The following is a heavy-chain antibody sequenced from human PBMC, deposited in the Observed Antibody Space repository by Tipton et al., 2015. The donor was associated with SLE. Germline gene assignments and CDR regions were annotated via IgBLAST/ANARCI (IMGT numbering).Heavy chain of an antibody. CDR2: LYYSGNT. D-gene: IGHD2-8*01. V-gene: IGHV4-28*03. J-gene: IGHJ4*02. Sequence: LRLSCAVSGASITSSDWWGWIRQPPGKGLEWIGVLYYSGNTYYNPSLKSPVTLSIDTSKNQFSLKMRSVTAADTAVYFCARGYCSDGVCYGFGFFDYWGQGNLVTVSS. CDR1: GASITSSDW. CDR3: ARGYCSDGVCYGFGFFDY.